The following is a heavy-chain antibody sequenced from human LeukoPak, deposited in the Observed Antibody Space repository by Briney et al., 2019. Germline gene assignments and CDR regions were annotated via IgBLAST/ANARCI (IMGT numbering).Heavy chain of an antibody. V-gene: IGHV4-34*01. D-gene: IGHD5-18*01. Sequence: SETLSLTCAVYGGSFSGYYWSWIRQPPGKGLEWIGEINHSGSTKYNPSLKSRVTISVDTSKNQFSLKLSSVTAADTAVYYCARGRSGGYSPVDFDYWGQGTLVTVSS. CDR1: GGSFSGYY. CDR3: ARGRSGGYSPVDFDY. CDR2: INHSGST. J-gene: IGHJ4*02.